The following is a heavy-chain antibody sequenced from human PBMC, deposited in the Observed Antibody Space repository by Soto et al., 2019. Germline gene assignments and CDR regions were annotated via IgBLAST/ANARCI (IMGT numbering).Heavy chain of an antibody. V-gene: IGHV4-34*01. CDR1: GGSFSGYY. Sequence: PSETLSLTCAVYGGSFSGYYWSWIRQPPGKGLEWIGEIIHSGGTNYNPSLKSRVTISVDTSKNQLSLKLSSVTAADTAVYYCARGIEATSLNYYYYMDFWGTGTTVTVSS. J-gene: IGHJ6*03. D-gene: IGHD2-2*01. CDR3: ARGIEATSLNYYYYMDF. CDR2: IIHSGGT.